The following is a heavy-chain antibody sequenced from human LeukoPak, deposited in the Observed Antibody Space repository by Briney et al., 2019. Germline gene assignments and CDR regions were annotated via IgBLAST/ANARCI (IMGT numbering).Heavy chain of an antibody. Sequence: GGSLRLSCAASGFTFTDYYMSWIRQAPGKGLEWVSYISSSSTIYYADSVKGRFTISRDNAKNSLYLQMNSLRAEDTAVYYCARSVSYDYVLLWGQGTLVTVSS. CDR1: GFTFTDYY. D-gene: IGHD3-16*01. CDR3: ARSVSYDYVLL. CDR2: ISSSSTI. V-gene: IGHV3-11*01. J-gene: IGHJ4*02.